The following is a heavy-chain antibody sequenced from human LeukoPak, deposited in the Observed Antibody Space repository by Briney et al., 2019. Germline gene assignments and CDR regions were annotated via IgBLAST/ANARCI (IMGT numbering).Heavy chain of an antibody. CDR1: GFTFTSHA. V-gene: IGHV3-30*02. J-gene: IGHJ5*02. Sequence: PGGSLRLSCAASGFTFTSHAMSWVRQAPGKGLEWVAFIHYDGSNKYYANSVKGRFTISRDNSKNTLYLHMNSLRAEDTAVYYCAKDPIRGVRPYHFSSWGQGTLVTVSS. CDR2: IHYDGSNK. D-gene: IGHD3-10*01. CDR3: AKDPIRGVRPYHFSS.